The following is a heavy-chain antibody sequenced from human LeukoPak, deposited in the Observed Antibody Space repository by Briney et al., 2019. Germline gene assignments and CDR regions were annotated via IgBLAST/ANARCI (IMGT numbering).Heavy chain of an antibody. J-gene: IGHJ4*02. CDR3: ARDLAWGAFDY. D-gene: IGHD7-27*01. V-gene: IGHV3-23*01. CDR1: GFTFSNHG. Sequence: GGSLRLSCAASGFTFSNHGMNWLRQAPGKGLEWLSGVSPPGGGTYYADSVKGRFTISRDDSTNTLSLQMNSLRVEDTAVYHCARDLAWGAFDYWGQGTLVTVSS. CDR2: VSPPGGGT.